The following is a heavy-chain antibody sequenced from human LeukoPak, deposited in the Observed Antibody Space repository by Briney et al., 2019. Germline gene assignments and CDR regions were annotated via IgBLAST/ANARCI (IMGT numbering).Heavy chain of an antibody. D-gene: IGHD1-1*01. V-gene: IGHV4-34*01. CDR1: GGSFSGYY. CDR3: ARRYHYYYYYMDV. Sequence: SETLSLTCAVYGGSFSGYYWSWIRQPPGKGLEWIGEINHSGSTNYNPSLKSRVTISVGTSKNQFSLKLSSVAAADTAVYYCARRYHYYYYYMDVWGKGTTVTISS. J-gene: IGHJ6*03. CDR2: INHSGST.